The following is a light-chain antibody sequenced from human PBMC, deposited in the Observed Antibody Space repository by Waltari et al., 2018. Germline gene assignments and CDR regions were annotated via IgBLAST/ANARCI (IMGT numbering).Light chain of an antibody. V-gene: IGKV1-9*01. Sequence: DIQLTQSPSFLSASVGDRVTVTCRASQGISNELVGYQQKPGKAPKVLIYAASTLRSGVQARFSGSRSGKEFSITINSQQPEDIATYYCHHLNSYPPYIFGQGTKVEIK. CDR2: AAS. J-gene: IGKJ2*01. CDR3: HHLNSYPPYI. CDR1: QGISNE.